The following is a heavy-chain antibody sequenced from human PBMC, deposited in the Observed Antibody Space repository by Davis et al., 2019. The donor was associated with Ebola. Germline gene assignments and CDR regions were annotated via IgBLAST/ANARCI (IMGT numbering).Heavy chain of an antibody. Sequence: ASVKVSCKASGYTFTSYYMHWVRQAPGQGLEWMGIINPSGGSTSYAQKFQGRVTITADESTSTAYMELSSLRSEDTAVYYCARVGVDPDYWGQGTLVTVSS. V-gene: IGHV1-46*01. CDR2: INPSGGST. CDR3: ARVGVDPDY. D-gene: IGHD2-21*01. CDR1: GYTFTSYY. J-gene: IGHJ4*02.